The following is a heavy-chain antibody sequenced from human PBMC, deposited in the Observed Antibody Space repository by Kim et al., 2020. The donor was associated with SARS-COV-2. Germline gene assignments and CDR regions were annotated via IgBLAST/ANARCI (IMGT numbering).Heavy chain of an antibody. Sequence: SETLSLTCTVSGGSINSANYYWTWIRQHPGEGLEWIGYIGYRGDTYFNPSLKSRVTISLDKSKNQFFLSLSSLTAADTAVCYCARIPARAASTGLGGFDYWGQGTLVTVSS. J-gene: IGHJ4*02. V-gene: IGHV4-31*03. CDR3: ARIPARAASTGLGGFDY. D-gene: IGHD3-16*01. CDR1: GGSINSANYY. CDR2: IGYRGDT.